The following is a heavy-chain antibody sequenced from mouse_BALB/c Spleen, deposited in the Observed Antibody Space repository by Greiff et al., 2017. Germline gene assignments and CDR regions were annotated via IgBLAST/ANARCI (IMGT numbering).Heavy chain of an antibody. CDR3: ARESTMITRGFAY. V-gene: IGHV1S137*01. CDR1: GYTFTDYA. J-gene: IGHJ3*01. D-gene: IGHD2-4*01. Sequence: VQLQQSGAELVRPGVSVKISCKGSGYTFTDYAMHWVKQSHAKSLEWIGVISTYYGDASYNQKFKGKATMTVDKSSSTAYMELARLTSEDSAIYYCARESTMITRGFAYWGQGTLVTVSA. CDR2: ISTYYGDA.